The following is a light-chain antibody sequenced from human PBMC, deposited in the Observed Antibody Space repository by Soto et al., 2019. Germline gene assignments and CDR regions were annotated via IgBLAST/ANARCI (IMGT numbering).Light chain of an antibody. V-gene: IGKV3-15*01. Sequence: EIVVTQSPATLSVSPGERATLSCRTSQSVSSYLAWYQQKPGQAPRLLIHGASTRATGIPARFSGSGSGTEFTLTISSLQSEDFAVYHCQQYNNWPGRTFGQGIKVDIK. J-gene: IGKJ1*01. CDR2: GAS. CDR3: QQYNNWPGRT. CDR1: QSVSSY.